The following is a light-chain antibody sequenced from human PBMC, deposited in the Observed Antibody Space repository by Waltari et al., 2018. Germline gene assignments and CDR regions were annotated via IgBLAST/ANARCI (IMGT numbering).Light chain of an antibody. Sequence: DIQMTQSPSTLSASVGDRVPITCRASQTISSGFAWYRQKQGKAPKLLFYEASNLESGVPSRFSGSGFGTEFTLTISSLQPDDFATYYCQQYNSYPLTFGGGTRVEIK. CDR2: EAS. J-gene: IGKJ4*01. CDR1: QTISSG. V-gene: IGKV1-5*03. CDR3: QQYNSYPLT.